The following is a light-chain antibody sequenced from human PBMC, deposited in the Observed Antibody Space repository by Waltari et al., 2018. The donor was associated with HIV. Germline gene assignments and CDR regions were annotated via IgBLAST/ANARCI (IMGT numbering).Light chain of an antibody. CDR1: ASIGNN. CDR3: HQHNYSPRS. Sequence: VMTQSPATLSVSPGGSATISCRTSASIGNNLIWYQQRPGQSPRVLIYGASTRAPAIPGRITGSESGTEFTLTINTLQPEDTAVYYCHQHNYSPRSFGQGTRVDLK. CDR2: GAS. J-gene: IGKJ1*01. V-gene: IGKV3-15*01.